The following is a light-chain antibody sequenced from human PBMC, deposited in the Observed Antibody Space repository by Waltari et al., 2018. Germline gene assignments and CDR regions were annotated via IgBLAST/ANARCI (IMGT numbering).Light chain of an antibody. CDR1: HLGDKY. CDR2: QDN. Sequence: SYELTQPPSVSVSPGQPASIPCSGDHLGDKYACWYQQKPGQSPVLVIYQDNKRPSGIPERFSGSNSGNTSTLTISGTQPMDEADYYCQTWDSSTVLFGGGTELTVL. V-gene: IGLV3-1*01. J-gene: IGLJ2*01. CDR3: QTWDSSTVL.